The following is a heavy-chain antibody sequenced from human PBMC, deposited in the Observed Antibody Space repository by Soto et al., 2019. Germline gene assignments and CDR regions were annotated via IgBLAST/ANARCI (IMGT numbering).Heavy chain of an antibody. J-gene: IGHJ4*02. CDR3: ARGEVHSSGWNFDY. V-gene: IGHV1-46*03. CDR1: GYTFTGDH. D-gene: IGHD6-19*01. CDR2: INPNSGGV. Sequence: QVQLVKSGPEVKKPGASVKVSCKASGYTFTGDHMHWVRQAPGQALEWMGRINPNSGGVNYAQKFQGRVTMTRDTSASVAYMELGSLRSDDTAVYYCARGEVHSSGWNFDYWGQGTLLIVST.